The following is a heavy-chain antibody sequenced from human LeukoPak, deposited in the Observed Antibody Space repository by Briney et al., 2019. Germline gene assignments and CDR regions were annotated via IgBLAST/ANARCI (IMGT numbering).Heavy chain of an antibody. D-gene: IGHD5-18*01. CDR2: IKQDGSEK. V-gene: IGHV3-7*01. Sequence: GGSLRLSCAASGFTSSSYWMSWVRQAPGKGLEWVANIKQDGSEKYYVDSVKGRFTISRDNAKNSLYLQMNSLRAEDTAVYYCAREAILGNAFDIWGQGTMVTVSS. J-gene: IGHJ3*02. CDR3: AREAILGNAFDI. CDR1: GFTSSSYW.